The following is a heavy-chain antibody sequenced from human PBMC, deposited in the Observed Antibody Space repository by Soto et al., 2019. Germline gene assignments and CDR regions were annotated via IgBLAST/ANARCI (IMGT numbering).Heavy chain of an antibody. V-gene: IGHV4-34*01. Sequence: SGTLSLTCAVYGASFSTYHWSWIRQTPGKGLEWIGEIDYSGSTKYNPSLKSRVTISVDTSKNQFSLKLASVTAADTGVYYCARGSAYCSAGSCDRGVWGQGTQVTVSS. J-gene: IGHJ4*02. CDR2: IDYSGST. CDR3: ARGSAYCSAGSCDRGV. D-gene: IGHD2-15*01. CDR1: GASFSTYH.